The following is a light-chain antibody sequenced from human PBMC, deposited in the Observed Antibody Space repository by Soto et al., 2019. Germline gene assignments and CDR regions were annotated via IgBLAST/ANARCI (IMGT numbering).Light chain of an antibody. CDR1: SRDVGGYNY. CDR2: EVN. Sequence: QSALTQPASVSGSPGQSITISCTGTSRDVGGYNYVSWYQQHPGKAPKLMISEVNNRPSGVSNRFSGSKSGSTASLTISGLQAEDEADYFCSSYTSVSILIFGGGTKVTV. CDR3: SSYTSVSILI. V-gene: IGLV2-14*01. J-gene: IGLJ2*01.